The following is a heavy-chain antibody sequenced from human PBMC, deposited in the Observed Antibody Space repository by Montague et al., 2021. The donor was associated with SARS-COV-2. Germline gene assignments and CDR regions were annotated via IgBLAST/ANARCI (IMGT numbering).Heavy chain of an antibody. CDR3: AKRASSGWYLDWYFDL. Sequence: SLRLSCAASGFTVSSYWMHWVRQAPGKGLVWVSRINSDGSSPSYGDSVXGLFTISRDNAKNALYLQMNSLRAEDTAVYYCAKRASSGWYLDWYFDLWGRGTLVTVSS. J-gene: IGHJ2*01. CDR2: INSDGSSP. CDR1: GFTVSSYW. D-gene: IGHD6-19*01. V-gene: IGHV3-74*01.